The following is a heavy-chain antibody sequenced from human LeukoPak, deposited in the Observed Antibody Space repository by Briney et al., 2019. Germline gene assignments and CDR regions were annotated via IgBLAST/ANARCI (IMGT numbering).Heavy chain of an antibody. J-gene: IGHJ3*02. CDR2: ISAYNGNT. CDR3: ARMGRNSSGWYWAFDI. V-gene: IGHV1-18*01. CDR1: GYTFTSYG. Sequence: ASVKVSCKASGYTFTSYGIGWVRQAPGQGLEWMGWISAYNGNTNYAQKLQGRVTMTTDTSTSTAYMELSSLRSDDTAVYYCARMGRNSSGWYWAFDIWGQGTMVTVSS. D-gene: IGHD6-19*01.